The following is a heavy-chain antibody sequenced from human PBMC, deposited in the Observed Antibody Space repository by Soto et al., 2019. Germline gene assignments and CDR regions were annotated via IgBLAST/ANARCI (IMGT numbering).Heavy chain of an antibody. Sequence: GGSLRLSCAASGFTFSSYGMHWVRQAPGKRLEWVAVISYDGSNKYYADSVKGRFTISRDNSKNTLYLQMNSLRAEDTAVYYCAKKGGIAAPKNWFDPWGQGTLVTVSS. J-gene: IGHJ5*02. D-gene: IGHD6-13*01. CDR1: GFTFSSYG. CDR3: AKKGGIAAPKNWFDP. V-gene: IGHV3-30*18. CDR2: ISYDGSNK.